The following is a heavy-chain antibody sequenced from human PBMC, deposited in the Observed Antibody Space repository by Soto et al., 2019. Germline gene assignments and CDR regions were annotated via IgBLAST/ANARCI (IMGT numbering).Heavy chain of an antibody. J-gene: IGHJ4*02. CDR3: ARGLRYYESSGYFPYYFDY. Sequence: QVQLVQSGAEVKKPGSSVKVSCKASGGSFSSSAISWVRQAPGQGLEWLGGIIPLLGTPNYAPNQGRLTISADESTSTAFMELSGLRSEDTAVYYCARGLRYYESSGYFPYYFDYWGQGTLVAVSS. D-gene: IGHD3-22*01. V-gene: IGHV1-69*12. CDR2: IIPLLGTP. CDR1: GGSFSSSA.